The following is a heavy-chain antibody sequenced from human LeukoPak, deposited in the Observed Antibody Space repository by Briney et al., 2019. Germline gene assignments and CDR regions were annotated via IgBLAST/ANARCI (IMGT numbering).Heavy chain of an antibody. D-gene: IGHD3-22*01. Sequence: ASVKVSCKASGYTFTSYGISWVRQAPGQGLEWMGWISAYNGNTNYAQKLQGRVTMTTDTSTSTAYMELRSLRSDDTAVYYCARPPYYYDSSGYYDWGQGTLVTVSS. CDR1: GYTFTSYG. V-gene: IGHV1-18*01. CDR3: ARPPYYYDSSGYYD. J-gene: IGHJ4*02. CDR2: ISAYNGNT.